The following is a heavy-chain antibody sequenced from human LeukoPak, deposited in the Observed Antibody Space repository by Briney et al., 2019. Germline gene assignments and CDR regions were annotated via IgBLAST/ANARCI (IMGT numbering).Heavy chain of an antibody. CDR2: ISGTGGST. V-gene: IGHV3-23*01. CDR1: GFTFTSYA. J-gene: IGHJ4*02. Sequence: GGSLRLSCAASGFTFTSYAMRWVRQAPGKGLEWVSVISGTGGSTNHADSVKGRSTISRDNSKNTLYLQMNSLRAEDTAVYYCAKESGDDSSGYYEVFDYWGQGTLVTVSS. D-gene: IGHD3-22*01. CDR3: AKESGDDSSGYYEVFDY.